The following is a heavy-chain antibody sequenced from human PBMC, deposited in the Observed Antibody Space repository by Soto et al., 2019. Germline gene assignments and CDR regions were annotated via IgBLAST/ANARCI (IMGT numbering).Heavy chain of an antibody. CDR2: IYYSGSS. CDR3: ARVACGGSCYVAYYGMDV. V-gene: IGHV4-61*01. CDR1: GGSVSSSNYY. D-gene: IGHD2-15*01. J-gene: IGHJ6*02. Sequence: PSETLSLTCIVSGGSVSSSNYYWSWIRQPPGKGLEWIGYIYYSGSSNKSPSLKSRVTMSLDTSKNQFSLMLSSVTAADTAVYYCARVACGGSCYVAYYGMDVWGQGATVTVSS.